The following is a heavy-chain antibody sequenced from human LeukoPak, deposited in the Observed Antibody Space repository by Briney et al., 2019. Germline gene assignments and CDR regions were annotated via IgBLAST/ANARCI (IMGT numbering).Heavy chain of an antibody. CDR1: GGSFSGYY. CDR3: ARGTTVNWFDP. Sequence: SETLSLTCAVYGGSFSGYYWSWTRQPSGKGLEWIGEINHSGSTNYNPSLKSRVTISVDTSKNQFSLKLSSVTAADTAVYYCARGTTVNWFDPWGQGTLVTVSS. J-gene: IGHJ5*02. V-gene: IGHV4-34*01. D-gene: IGHD4-17*01. CDR2: INHSGST.